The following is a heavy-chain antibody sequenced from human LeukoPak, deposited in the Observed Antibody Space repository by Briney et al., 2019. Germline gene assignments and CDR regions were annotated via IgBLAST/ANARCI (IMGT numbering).Heavy chain of an antibody. J-gene: IGHJ4*02. Sequence: PSETLSLTCTVSGDSISSYYWSWIRQPPGKRLEWIGHIYYSGSTNYNPSLKSRVTISVDTSKNQFPLKLSSVTAADTAVYYCASRSSIWSGYQDTLYYFDSWGQGTLVTVSS. V-gene: IGHV4-59*01. D-gene: IGHD3-3*01. CDR2: IYYSGST. CDR1: GDSISSYY. CDR3: ASRSSIWSGYQDTLYYFDS.